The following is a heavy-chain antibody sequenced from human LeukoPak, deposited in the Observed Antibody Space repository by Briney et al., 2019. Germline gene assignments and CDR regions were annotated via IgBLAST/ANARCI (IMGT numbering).Heavy chain of an antibody. D-gene: IGHD3-3*01. CDR3: ARVALYYDFWSGETTRYYFDY. Sequence: SETLSLTCTVSGGSISSGNYYWSWIRQHPGKGLEWIGYIHHSGSTYYNPSLKSRVTISVDRSKNQFSLKLSSVTAADTAVYYCARVALYYDFWSGETTRYYFDYWGQGTLVTVSS. CDR2: IHHSGST. J-gene: IGHJ4*02. CDR1: GGSISSGNYY. V-gene: IGHV4-30-4*08.